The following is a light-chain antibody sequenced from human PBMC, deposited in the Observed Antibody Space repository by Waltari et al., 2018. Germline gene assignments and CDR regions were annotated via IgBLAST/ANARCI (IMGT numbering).Light chain of an antibody. CDR3: CSYSGSYTFQWV. J-gene: IGLJ3*02. Sequence: QSALTQPRSVSGSPGQSVTISCTGTSSDVGGYNYVSWYQFHPGKAPKLMIYEVTKRPSGVPDRFSGSKSGNTASLTISGLQAEDEADYYCCSYSGSYTFQWVFGGGTKLTVL. CDR1: SSDVGGYNY. CDR2: EVT. V-gene: IGLV2-11*01.